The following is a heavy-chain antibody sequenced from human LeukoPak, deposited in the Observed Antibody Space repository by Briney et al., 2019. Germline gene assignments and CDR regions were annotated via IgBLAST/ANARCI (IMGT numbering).Heavy chain of an antibody. CDR2: SGNKGTQYTT. Sequence: GGSLRLSCAASGFILSDHCMDWVRQAPGRGLEWIARSGNKGTQYTTVYAASVRGRFTISRDDSKSSLYLQMDSLKTEDTAVYYCVRGYNSFDIWGQGTMLTVSS. J-gene: IGHJ3*02. D-gene: IGHD2/OR15-2a*01. CDR1: GFILSDHC. CDR3: VRGYNSFDI. V-gene: IGHV3-72*01.